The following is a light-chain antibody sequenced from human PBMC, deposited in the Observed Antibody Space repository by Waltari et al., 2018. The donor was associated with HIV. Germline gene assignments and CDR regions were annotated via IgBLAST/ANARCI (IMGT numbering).Light chain of an antibody. J-gene: IGKJ1*01. Sequence: EIVMTQSPATLSVSPGERATLSCRASESIVSDYLAWYQQKGGQAPRLLIYGTSNRATGIPDRFSGSGSVTDFTLTISRLEPQDFAVYYCQQYGSSPWTFGQGTKVEIK. CDR1: ESIVSDY. CDR2: GTS. V-gene: IGKV3-20*01. CDR3: QQYGSSPWT.